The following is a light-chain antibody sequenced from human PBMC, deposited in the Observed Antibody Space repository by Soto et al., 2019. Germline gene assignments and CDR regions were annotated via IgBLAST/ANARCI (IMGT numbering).Light chain of an antibody. Sequence: EIMMTQSAATLSVSPGERATLSCRASQSVSSSVAWYQQKPGQAPRLLIYDASSRATGVPARFSGSGSGTDFTLTISSLEPEDFAVYYCQHRINWLFTFAQGTRLEIK. CDR2: DAS. CDR3: QHRINWLFT. V-gene: IGKV3-11*01. J-gene: IGKJ5*01. CDR1: QSVSSS.